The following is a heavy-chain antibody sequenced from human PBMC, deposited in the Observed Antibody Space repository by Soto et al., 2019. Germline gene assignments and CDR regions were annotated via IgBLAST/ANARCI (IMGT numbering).Heavy chain of an antibody. CDR2: IDPSDSQT. V-gene: IGHV5-10-1*01. CDR3: ARQIYDSDTGPNFQYYFDS. Sequence: GESLKISCKGSGYSFAGYWITWVRQKPGKGLEWMGRIDPSDSQTYYSPSFRGHVTVSVTKSITTVFLQWSSLRASDTAMYYCARQIYDSDTGPNFQYYFDSWGQGTPVTVSS. D-gene: IGHD3-22*01. J-gene: IGHJ4*02. CDR1: GYSFAGYW.